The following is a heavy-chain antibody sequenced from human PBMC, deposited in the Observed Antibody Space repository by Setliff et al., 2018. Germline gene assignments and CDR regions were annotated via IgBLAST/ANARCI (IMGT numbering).Heavy chain of an antibody. J-gene: IGHJ6*03. CDR3: ARSRPDYYDSSGYYPYYYYYMDV. Sequence: SETLSLTCTVSGGSISSSSYYWGWIRQPPGKGLEWIGSIHYSENTYYNPSLKTRVTISVDTSKNQFSLKLSSVTAADTAVYYCARSRPDYYDSSGYYPYYYYYMDVWGKGTTVTVSS. V-gene: IGHV4-39*01. D-gene: IGHD3-22*01. CDR1: GGSISSSSYY. CDR2: IHYSENT.